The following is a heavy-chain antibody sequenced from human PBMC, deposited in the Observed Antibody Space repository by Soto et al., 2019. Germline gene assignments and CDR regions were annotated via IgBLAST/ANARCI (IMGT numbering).Heavy chain of an antibody. J-gene: IGHJ6*02. D-gene: IGHD5-18*01. CDR3: AGVRCYGYGAYYYYYGMDV. CDR2: NIPIFGTA. CDR1: GGTFSSYA. V-gene: IGHV1-69*01. Sequence: QVQLVPSGAEVKKPGSSVKVSCKASGGTFSSYAISWVRQAPGQGPEWMGGNIPIFGTAKYAQKFQGRVTITADESTSTAYMELSSLRSEDTAVYYCAGVRCYGYGAYYYYYGMDVWGQGTTVTVSS.